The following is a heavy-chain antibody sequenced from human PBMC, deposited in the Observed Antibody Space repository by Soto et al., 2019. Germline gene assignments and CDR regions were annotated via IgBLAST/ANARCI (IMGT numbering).Heavy chain of an antibody. CDR2: IIPIFGTA. V-gene: IGHV1-69*13. D-gene: IGHD2-2*01. J-gene: IGHJ6*03. CDR3: ARVLLGCSSTSCQYGYYYYMDV. CDR1: GGTFSSYA. Sequence: ASVKVSCKASGGTFSSYAISWVRQAPGQGLEWMGGIIPIFGTANYAQKFQGRVTITADESTSTAYMELSSLRSEDTAVYYCARVLLGCSSTSCQYGYYYYMDVWGKGTTVTVSS.